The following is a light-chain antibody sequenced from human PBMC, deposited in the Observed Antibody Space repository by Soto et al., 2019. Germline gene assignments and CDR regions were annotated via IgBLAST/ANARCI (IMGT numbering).Light chain of an antibody. CDR3: CSYAGSVV. Sequence: QSALTQPASVSGSPGQSITISCTGVSGDVGSYNLVSWYQQHPGKAPKLMIYEGSKRPSGVSNRFSGSKSGNTASLTISGLQAEDEADYYCCSYAGSVVFGGGTKLTVL. CDR2: EGS. J-gene: IGLJ2*01. V-gene: IGLV2-23*01. CDR1: SGDVGSYNL.